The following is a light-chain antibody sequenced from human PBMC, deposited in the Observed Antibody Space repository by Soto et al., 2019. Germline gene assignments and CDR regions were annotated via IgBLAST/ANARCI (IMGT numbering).Light chain of an antibody. V-gene: IGKV3-20*01. J-gene: IGKJ1*01. CDR1: QSVSSSY. CDR2: GAS. Sequence: IVLTQSPVTLSLSPGERATLSCRASQSVSSSYLAWYQQKPGQAPRLLIYGASSRATGIPDRFSGSGSGTDFTLTISRLEPEDFAVYYCQQYGSSPRTFGHGTKVDIK. CDR3: QQYGSSPRT.